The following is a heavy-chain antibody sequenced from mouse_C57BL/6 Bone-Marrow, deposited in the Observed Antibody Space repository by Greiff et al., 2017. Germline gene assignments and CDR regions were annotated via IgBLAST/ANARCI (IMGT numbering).Heavy chain of an antibody. CDR2: LHPNRGST. J-gene: IGHJ1*03. V-gene: IGHV1-64*01. CDR1: GYTFTSYW. Sequence: QVQLQQPGAELVKPGASVKLSCKASGYTFTSYWLHWVKQRPGQGLEWIGMLHPNRGSTNYNEKFKRKATLTVDKSSSTAYMQRSSLTSEDSAVYYCAASIYYYGSSYWYFDVWGTGTTVTVSS. CDR3: AASIYYYGSSYWYFDV. D-gene: IGHD1-1*01.